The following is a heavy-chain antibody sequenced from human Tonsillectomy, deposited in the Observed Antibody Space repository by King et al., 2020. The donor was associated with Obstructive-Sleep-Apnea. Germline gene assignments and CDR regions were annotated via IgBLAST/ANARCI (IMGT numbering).Heavy chain of an antibody. CDR2: IGDSDSNT. CDR3: TKDPYRITMIVEVITTISDV. CDR1: GFVFSTVA. Sequence: VQLVESGGGLVQPGGSLRLSCAASGFVFSTVAMSWVRQAPGKGLGWVSTIGDSDSNTEYADSVNGRFTVSRENSKNTLYLQMNSLRAEETGVYFCTKDPYRITMIVEVITTISDVWGQGTTVSVS. V-gene: IGHV3-23*04. D-gene: IGHD3-22*01. J-gene: IGHJ6*02.